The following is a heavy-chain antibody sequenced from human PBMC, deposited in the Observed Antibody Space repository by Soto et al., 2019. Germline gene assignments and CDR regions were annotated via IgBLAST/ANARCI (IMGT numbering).Heavy chain of an antibody. D-gene: IGHD1-26*01. CDR2: TYYRSKWYY. Sequence: SQALSLTCAITGDIVSSNSAGWSWVRQSPSRGLEWLGRTYYRSKWYYEYAVSVRGRITINPDTSKNQYSLQLNSVTPEDTAVYFCARGEQYSGRIFDYWGQGTLVPVSP. CDR3: ARGEQYSGRIFDY. CDR1: GDIVSSNSAG. J-gene: IGHJ4*01. V-gene: IGHV6-1*01.